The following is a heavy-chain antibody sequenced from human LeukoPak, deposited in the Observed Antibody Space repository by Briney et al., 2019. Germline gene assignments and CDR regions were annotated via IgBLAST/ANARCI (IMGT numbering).Heavy chain of an antibody. J-gene: IGHJ6*02. D-gene: IGHD5/OR15-5a*01. Sequence: SETLSLTCTVSGGSVSSYYWSWIRQPPGRGLEWIGYIYYSGSTNYNPSLKSRVTISVDTSKNQFSLKLSSVTAADTAVYYCARDKSRSTYYYYGMDVWGQGTTVTVSS. CDR1: GGSVSSYY. CDR2: IYYSGST. V-gene: IGHV4-59*02. CDR3: ARDKSRSTYYYYGMDV.